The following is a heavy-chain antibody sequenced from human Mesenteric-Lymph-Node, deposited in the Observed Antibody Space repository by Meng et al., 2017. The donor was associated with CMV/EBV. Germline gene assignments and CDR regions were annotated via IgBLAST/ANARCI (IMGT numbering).Heavy chain of an antibody. CDR1: GYTFTAYW. CDR3: ARVPSASSSLGGDY. J-gene: IGHJ4*02. CDR2: INPSGGST. V-gene: IGHV1-46*01. Sequence: SGYTFTAYWIQWVRQAPGQGLEWMGIINPSGGSTSYAQKFQGRVTMTRDTSTSTVYMELSSLRSEDTAVYYCARVPSASSSLGGDYWGQGTLVTVSS. D-gene: IGHD6-13*01.